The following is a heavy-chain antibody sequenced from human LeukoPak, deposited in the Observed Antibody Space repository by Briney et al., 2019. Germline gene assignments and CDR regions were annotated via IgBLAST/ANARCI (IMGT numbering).Heavy chain of an antibody. V-gene: IGHV4-59*01. CDR2: IYYSGST. J-gene: IGHJ5*02. CDR1: GGSFSGYY. CDR3: ARGGYYGSGNDFRFDP. Sequence: SETLSLTCAVYGGSFSGYYWNWIRQPPGKGLEWIGYIYYSGSTNYNPSLKSRVTISVDTSKNQFSLKLTSVTAADTPVYFCARGGYYGSGNDFRFDPWGQGTLVTVSS. D-gene: IGHD3-10*01.